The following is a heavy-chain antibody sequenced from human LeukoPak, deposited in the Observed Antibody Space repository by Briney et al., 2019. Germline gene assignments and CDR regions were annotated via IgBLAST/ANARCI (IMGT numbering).Heavy chain of an antibody. J-gene: IGHJ6*02. Sequence: SVKVSCKASGGTFSSYAISWVRQAPGQGLEWMGGIIPIFGTANYAQKFQGRVTITADESTSTAYMELSSLRSEDTAVYYCARDGSGYSSSWYSSYYHYGMDVWGQGTTVTVSS. CDR1: GGTFSSYA. CDR2: IIPIFGTA. V-gene: IGHV1-69*13. CDR3: ARDGSGYSSSWYSSYYHYGMDV. D-gene: IGHD6-13*01.